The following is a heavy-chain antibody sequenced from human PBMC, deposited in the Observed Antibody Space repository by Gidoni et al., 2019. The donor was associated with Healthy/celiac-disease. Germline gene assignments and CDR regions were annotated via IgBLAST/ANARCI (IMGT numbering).Heavy chain of an antibody. CDR3: ARGGADAPFDY. CDR1: AYTFTGYY. J-gene: IGHJ4*02. V-gene: IGHV1-2*02. Sequence: QLPLVQSRADGKKPGARVQASRQTYAYTFTGYYMHWVRQAPGQGLEWMGWINPNSGGTNYAQKFQGRVTMTSDTSISTAYMELSRLRSDDTGVYYCARGGADAPFDYWGQGTLVTVSS. CDR2: INPNSGGT. D-gene: IGHD2-8*01.